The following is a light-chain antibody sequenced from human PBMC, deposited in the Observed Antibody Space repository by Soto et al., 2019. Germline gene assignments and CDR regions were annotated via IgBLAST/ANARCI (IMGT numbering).Light chain of an antibody. J-gene: IGKJ1*01. V-gene: IGKV1-5*03. CDR1: QSISTW. Sequence: DIQMTQSPSTLSAFVGDRVTITCRASQSISTWLAWYQQKPGKAPKLLIYKPSSLESGDPSRFSGSGSGTEFTLTITSLQPYDSATYYCQQYYSYSWTFGQGTKVEI. CDR2: KPS. CDR3: QQYYSYSWT.